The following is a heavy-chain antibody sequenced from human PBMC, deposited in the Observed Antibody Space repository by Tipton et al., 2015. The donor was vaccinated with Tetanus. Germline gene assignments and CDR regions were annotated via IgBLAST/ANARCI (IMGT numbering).Heavy chain of an antibody. CDR2: IYYSGST. Sequence: GLVKPSQTLSLTCTVSGGSISSGGYYWSWIRQHPGKGLEWIGDIYYSGSTYYNPSLKSRVPISVDTSKNRFSLKLNSVTAADPAVYYCARDQARGARGWNYFAYWGQGTLVTVSS. D-gene: IGHD1-26*01. CDR3: ARDQARGARGWNYFAY. V-gene: IGHV4-31*03. CDR1: GGSISSGGYY. J-gene: IGHJ4*02.